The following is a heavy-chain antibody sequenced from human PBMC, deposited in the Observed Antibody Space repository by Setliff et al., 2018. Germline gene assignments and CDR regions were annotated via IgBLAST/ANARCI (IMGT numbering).Heavy chain of an antibody. CDR2: IFYSGDT. Sequence: LSLTCTVSGGSVTSHYWSWIRQPPGKGLEWIGFIFYSGDTNSNPSLKSRVTMSVDTSKNQFSLKLSSVTAADTAVYYCVRTDYSDGRYSMDVWGKGTTVTVSS. CDR1: GGSVTSHY. CDR3: VRTDYSDGRYSMDV. J-gene: IGHJ6*03. V-gene: IGHV4-59*08. D-gene: IGHD6-19*01.